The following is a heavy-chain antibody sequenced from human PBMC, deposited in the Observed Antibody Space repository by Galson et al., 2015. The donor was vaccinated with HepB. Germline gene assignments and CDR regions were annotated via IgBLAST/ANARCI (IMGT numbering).Heavy chain of an antibody. D-gene: IGHD5/OR15-5a*01. CDR3: ARGLPNYYYGLDV. V-gene: IGHV3-53*01. Sequence: LRLSCAASGFTVSGTYLTWVRQAPGKGLEWVSVIYSGGRTFYAESVKGRFTISRDNSDNTLYLHMNNLRAEDTAMYYCARGLPNYYYGLDVWGQGTTVTVSS. CDR2: IYSGGRT. CDR1: GFTVSGTY. J-gene: IGHJ6*02.